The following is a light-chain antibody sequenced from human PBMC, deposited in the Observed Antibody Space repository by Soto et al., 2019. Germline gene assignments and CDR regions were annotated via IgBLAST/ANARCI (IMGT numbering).Light chain of an antibody. CDR3: KQYGSSRWT. J-gene: IGKJ1*01. Sequence: EAELTQSPGTLSLSPGERATLSCRASQSVSSSYLAWYQQKPGQAHRLLIYGASSRATGIQDRFSGSGSGTDFTLTIRRLEPEDFAVYYCKQYGSSRWTFGQGTKVDIK. V-gene: IGKV3-20*01. CDR2: GAS. CDR1: QSVSSSY.